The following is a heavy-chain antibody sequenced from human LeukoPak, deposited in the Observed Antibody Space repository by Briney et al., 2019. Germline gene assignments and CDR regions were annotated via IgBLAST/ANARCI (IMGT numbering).Heavy chain of an antibody. Sequence: GGSLRLSCAASGFTFSSYSMNWVRQAPGKGLEWVSSISSSSSYIYYADSVKGRFTISRDNAKNSLYLQMNSLRAEDTAVYYCARDIISLGAFDYWGQGTLVTVPS. CDR2: ISSSSSYI. CDR3: ARDIISLGAFDY. CDR1: GFTFSSYS. V-gene: IGHV3-21*01. J-gene: IGHJ4*02. D-gene: IGHD3-16*01.